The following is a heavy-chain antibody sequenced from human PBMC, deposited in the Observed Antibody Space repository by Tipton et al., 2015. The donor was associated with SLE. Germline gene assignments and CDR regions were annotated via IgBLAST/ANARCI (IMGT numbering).Heavy chain of an antibody. CDR3: ARGTYYYDSSGYPFDY. CDR2: IYYSGST. CDR1: GGSICSHY. J-gene: IGHJ4*02. V-gene: IGHV4-59*11. D-gene: IGHD3-22*01. Sequence: TLSLTCTVSGGSICSHYWSWIRQPPGKGLEWIGYIYYSGSTNYNPSLKSRVTISVDTSKNQFSLKLSSVTAADTAVYYCARGTYYYDSSGYPFDYWGQGTLVTVSS.